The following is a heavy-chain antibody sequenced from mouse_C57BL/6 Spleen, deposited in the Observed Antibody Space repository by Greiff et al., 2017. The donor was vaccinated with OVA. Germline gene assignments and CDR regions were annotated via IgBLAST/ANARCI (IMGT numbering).Heavy chain of an antibody. CDR2: ISSGGSYT. V-gene: IGHV5-6*01. CDR3: ARHPGDYGSPDWYFDV. Sequence: EVKLKESGGDLVKPGGSLKLSCAASGFTFSRYGMSWVRQTPDKRLEWVATISSGGSYTYYPDSVKGRFTISRDNAKNTLYLQMSSLKSEDTAMYYCARHPGDYGSPDWYFDVWGTGTTVTVSS. D-gene: IGHD1-1*01. CDR1: GFTFSRYG. J-gene: IGHJ1*03.